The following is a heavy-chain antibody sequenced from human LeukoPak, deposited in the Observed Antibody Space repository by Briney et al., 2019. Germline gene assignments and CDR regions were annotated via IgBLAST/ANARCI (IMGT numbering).Heavy chain of an antibody. CDR1: GYTFINHW. J-gene: IGHJ6*03. D-gene: IGHD3-10*01. Sequence: ASVKVSCKASGYTFINHWMHWVRQAPGQGLEWMGWINPNSGGTNYAQKFQGRVTMTRDTSISTAYMELSRLRSDDTAVYYCARDSLQLLWFGELFYYYYMDVWGKGTTVTISS. CDR2: INPNSGGT. V-gene: IGHV1-2*02. CDR3: ARDSLQLLWFGELFYYYYMDV.